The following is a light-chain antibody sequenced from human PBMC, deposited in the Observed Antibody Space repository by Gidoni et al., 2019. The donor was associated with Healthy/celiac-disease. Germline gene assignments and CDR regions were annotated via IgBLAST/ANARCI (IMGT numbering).Light chain of an antibody. J-gene: IGKJ4*01. CDR2: GAS. CDR3: QQYGSSPPLT. Sequence: EIVLTQSPGTLSLSPGERATLSCRASQSVSSSHLAWYQQKPGQAPRLLIYGASSRATGIPDRFSGSVSGTDFTLTISRLEPEDFAVYYCQQYGSSPPLTFGGGTKVEIK. V-gene: IGKV3-20*01. CDR1: QSVSSSH.